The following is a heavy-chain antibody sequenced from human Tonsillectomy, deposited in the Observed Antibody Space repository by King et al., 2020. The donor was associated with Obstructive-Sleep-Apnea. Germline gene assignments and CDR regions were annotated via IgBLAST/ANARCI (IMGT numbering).Heavy chain of an antibody. D-gene: IGHD3-9*01. CDR1: GGSISSYY. CDR3: ARQSEILTAYFH. CDR2: IFYSGST. V-gene: IGHV4-59*08. Sequence: HVQLQESGPGLVKPSETLSLTCTVSGGSISSYYWSWIRQPPGKGLEWIVYIFYSGSTSYNPSLKIRITISVDKSKNQFSLKQSAVTAADTAVYYCARQSEILTAYFHWGQGALVTVSS. J-gene: IGHJ4*02.